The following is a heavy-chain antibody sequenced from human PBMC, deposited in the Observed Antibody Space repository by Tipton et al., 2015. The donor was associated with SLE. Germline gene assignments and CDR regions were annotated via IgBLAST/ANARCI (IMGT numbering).Heavy chain of an antibody. Sequence: TLSLTCAVYGGSFSGYYWSWIRQPPGKGLEWIGEINHSGSTNYNPSLKSRVTISVDKSKNQFSLKLSSVTAADTAVYYCARGYSSFDYWGQGTLVTVSS. CDR2: INHSGST. CDR3: ARGYSSFDY. D-gene: IGHD6-13*01. V-gene: IGHV4-34*01. J-gene: IGHJ4*02. CDR1: GGSFSGYY.